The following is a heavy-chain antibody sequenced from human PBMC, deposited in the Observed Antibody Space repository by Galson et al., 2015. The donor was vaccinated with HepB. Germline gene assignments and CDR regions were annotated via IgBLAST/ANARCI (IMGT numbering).Heavy chain of an antibody. J-gene: IGHJ4*02. CDR2: IIPILGIA. CDR1: GGTFSSYT. V-gene: IGHV1-69*02. D-gene: IGHD2-2*02. Sequence: SVKVSCKASGGTFSSYTISWVRQAPGQGLEWMGRIIPILGIANYAQKFQGRVTITADKSTSTAYMELSSLRSEDTVVYYCARVENLDCSSTSCYIFWGQGTLVTVSS. CDR3: ARVENLDCSSTSCYIF.